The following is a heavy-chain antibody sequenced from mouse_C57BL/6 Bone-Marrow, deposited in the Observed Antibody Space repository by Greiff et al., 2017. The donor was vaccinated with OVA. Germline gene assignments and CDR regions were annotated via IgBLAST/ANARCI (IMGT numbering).Heavy chain of an antibody. CDR1: GFTFSDYY. Sequence: EVQLVESGGGLVQPGGSLKLSCAASGFTFSDYYMYWVRQTPEKRLEWVAYISNGGGSTYYPDTVKGRFTISRDNAKNTLYLQMSRLKSEDTAMYYCARLTGNAMDYWGQGTSVTVSS. V-gene: IGHV5-12*01. CDR2: ISNGGGST. CDR3: ARLTGNAMDY. J-gene: IGHJ4*01. D-gene: IGHD4-1*01.